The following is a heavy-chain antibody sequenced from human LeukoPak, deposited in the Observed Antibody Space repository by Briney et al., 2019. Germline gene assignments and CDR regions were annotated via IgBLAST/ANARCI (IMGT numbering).Heavy chain of an antibody. CDR2: IYYSGST. Sequence: SETLSLTCTVSGGSISSYYWSLIRQPPGKGLEWIGYIYYSGSTNYNPSLKSRVAISVDTSKNQFSLKLSSVTAADTAVYYCARGSWEYYYMDVWGKGTTVTISS. CDR1: GGSISSYY. J-gene: IGHJ6*03. V-gene: IGHV4-59*01. CDR3: ARGSWEYYYMDV. D-gene: IGHD1-26*01.